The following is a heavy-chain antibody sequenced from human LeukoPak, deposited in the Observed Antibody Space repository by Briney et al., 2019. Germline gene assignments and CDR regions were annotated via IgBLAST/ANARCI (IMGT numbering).Heavy chain of an antibody. Sequence: GASVEVSCKASGYMFTDYYIHWVRQAPGQGLEWMGWINPKSAYTHFAQKFQGRFTMTMDTSITTAYLELSSLTSDDTAVYFCATPSYNSGGYYYFDYWGQGTLVTVSS. D-gene: IGHD3-22*01. CDR2: INPKSAYT. CDR1: GYMFTDYY. J-gene: IGHJ4*02. V-gene: IGHV1-2*02. CDR3: ATPSYNSGGYYYFDY.